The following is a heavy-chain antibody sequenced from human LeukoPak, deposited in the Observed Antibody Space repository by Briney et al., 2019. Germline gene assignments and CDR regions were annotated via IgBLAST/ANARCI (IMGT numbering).Heavy chain of an antibody. Sequence: GRSLRLSCAASGFTFSSYGMHWVRQAPGKGLEWVAVISYDGSTEYYADSVKGRFTVSRDNSKNTLFLQMNSLRTEDTAVYYCTKQGHDYGDYARHDAFDIWGQGTMVTVSS. D-gene: IGHD4-17*01. J-gene: IGHJ3*02. V-gene: IGHV3-30*18. CDR2: ISYDGSTE. CDR1: GFTFSSYG. CDR3: TKQGHDYGDYARHDAFDI.